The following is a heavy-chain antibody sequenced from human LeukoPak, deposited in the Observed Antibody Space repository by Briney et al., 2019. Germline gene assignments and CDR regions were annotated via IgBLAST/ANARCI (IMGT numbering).Heavy chain of an antibody. CDR1: GFTFSSYS. CDR2: ISSSSSYI. D-gene: IGHD1-1*01. CDR3: AKVPPGYLDNYFDY. Sequence: SGGSLRLSCAASGFTFSSYSMNWVRQAPGKGLEWVSSISSSSSYIYYADSVKGRFTISRDNSKNTLYLQMNSLRPEDTAVYYCAKVPPGYLDNYFDYWGQGTLVTVSS. J-gene: IGHJ4*02. V-gene: IGHV3-21*01.